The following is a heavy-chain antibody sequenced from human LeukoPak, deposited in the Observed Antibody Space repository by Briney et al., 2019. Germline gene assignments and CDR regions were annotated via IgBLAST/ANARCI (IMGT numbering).Heavy chain of an antibody. D-gene: IGHD3-22*01. CDR1: GGSISSSNW. Sequence: SGTLSLTCAVSGGSISSSNWWSWVRQPPGKGLEWIGEIYHSGSTNYNPSLKSRVTISVDKSKNQFSLKLSSVTAADTAVYYCARDHYDSSGYYDDYYYYYMDVWGKGTTVTISS. V-gene: IGHV4-4*02. CDR2: IYHSGST. CDR3: ARDHYDSSGYYDDYYYYYMDV. J-gene: IGHJ6*03.